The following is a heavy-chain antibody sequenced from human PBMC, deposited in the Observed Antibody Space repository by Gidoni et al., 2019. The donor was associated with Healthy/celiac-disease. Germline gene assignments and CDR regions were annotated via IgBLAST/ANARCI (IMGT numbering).Heavy chain of an antibody. CDR1: GLNFSSYR. CDR2: IVSSSSYI. D-gene: IGHD5-18*01. CDR3: ARLFRGYSYGQDY. V-gene: IGHV3-21*01. J-gene: IGHJ4*02. Sequence: VQLVESGGGQDKPGGSLRLSCAASGLNFSSYRMNWVRQAPGKGLKWGASIVSSSSYICYADSVKGRCTISRDNGKNSLYLQMNSLRAEDTAVYYCARLFRGYSYGQDYWGQGTLVTVSS.